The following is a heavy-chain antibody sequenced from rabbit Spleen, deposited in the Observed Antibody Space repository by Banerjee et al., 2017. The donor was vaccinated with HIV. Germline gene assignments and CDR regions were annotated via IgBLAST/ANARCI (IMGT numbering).Heavy chain of an antibody. CDR3: ARDTGSSFSSYGMDL. V-gene: IGHV1S40*01. J-gene: IGHJ3*01. D-gene: IGHD8-1*01. Sequence: QSLEESGGDLVKPGASLTLTCTASGFSFSGAYWICWVRQAPGKGLEWIACIVAGSGSTYYASWAKGRFTISKTSPTTVTLQMTSLTVADTATYFCARDTGSSFSSYGMDLWGQGTLVTVS. CDR2: IVAGSGST. CDR1: GFSFSGAYW.